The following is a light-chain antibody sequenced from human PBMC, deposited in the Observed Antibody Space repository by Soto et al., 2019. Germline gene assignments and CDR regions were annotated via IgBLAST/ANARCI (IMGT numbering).Light chain of an antibody. V-gene: IGKV3-15*01. Sequence: EIVMTQSPASLSVSPGERATLSCRASQTVSSKLAWYQQKPGQAPRLLIYGASTRATGIPARFSGSGSGTEFTLTISSLQSEDFAVYSCQQYNNWPPTFGQGT. J-gene: IGKJ1*01. CDR3: QQYNNWPPT. CDR1: QTVSSK. CDR2: GAS.